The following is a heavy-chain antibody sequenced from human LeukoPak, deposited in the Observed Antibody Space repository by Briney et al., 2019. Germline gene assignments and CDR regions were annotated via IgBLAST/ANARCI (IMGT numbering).Heavy chain of an antibody. Sequence: PAGGSLRLSCAVSGFTFSNYWMSWVRQAPGKGLEWMAKIKQDGSDKSYVDSVKGRFTISRDNAKNSLYLQMNSLRGEDTAVYYCAREEYCSESGCYASNWFDPWGQGTLVTVSS. CDR3: AREEYCSESGCYASNWFDP. J-gene: IGHJ5*02. CDR2: IKQDGSDK. CDR1: GFTFSNYW. D-gene: IGHD2-15*01. V-gene: IGHV3-7*01.